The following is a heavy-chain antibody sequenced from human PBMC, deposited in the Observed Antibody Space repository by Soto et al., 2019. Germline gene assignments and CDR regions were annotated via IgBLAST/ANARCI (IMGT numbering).Heavy chain of an antibody. J-gene: IGHJ4*02. Sequence: QVQLVESGGGVVQPGRSLRLSCAASGFTFSDYGMHWVRQAPGEGLERGAVLSYDENNKYYADSVKGPLPISRDNSKNALYSQMTGLRAEDTAVYFCARSHSRGWFGLFDYWGQGTLVTVSS. CDR2: LSYDENNK. D-gene: IGHD6-19*01. CDR3: ARSHSRGWFGLFDY. CDR1: GFTFSDYG. V-gene: IGHV3-30*03.